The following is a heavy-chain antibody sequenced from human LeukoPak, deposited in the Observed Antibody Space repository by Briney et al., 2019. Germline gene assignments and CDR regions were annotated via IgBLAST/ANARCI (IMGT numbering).Heavy chain of an antibody. CDR1: GLTFSSYW. D-gene: IGHD3-3*02. CDR2: IKQDGNEK. CDR3: ARDGAFRIYDY. Sequence: GGSLRLSCAASGLTFSSYWMTWVRQAPGKGLEWVASIKQDGNEKYYVDSMKGRFTISRDNARNSLYLQMSSLRADDTAVYYCARDGAFRIYDYWGQGTLVTVSS. J-gene: IGHJ4*02. V-gene: IGHV3-7*01.